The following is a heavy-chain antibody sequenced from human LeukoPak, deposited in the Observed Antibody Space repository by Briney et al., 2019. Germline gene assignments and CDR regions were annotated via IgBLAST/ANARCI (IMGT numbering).Heavy chain of an antibody. J-gene: IGHJ4*02. CDR3: ARERGGATAINY. D-gene: IGHD1-26*01. CDR2: ISSSSSYI. Sequence: GGSLRLSCAASGFTFSSYSMNWVRQAPGKGLEWVSSISSSSSYIYYADSVKGRFTISRDNAKNSLYLQMNSLRAEDTAVYYCARERGGATAINYWGQGTLVTVSS. V-gene: IGHV3-21*01. CDR1: GFTFSSYS.